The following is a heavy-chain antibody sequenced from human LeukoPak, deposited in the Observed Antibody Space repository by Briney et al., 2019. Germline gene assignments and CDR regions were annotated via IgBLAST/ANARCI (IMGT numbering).Heavy chain of an antibody. CDR3: AKGQVYYDPSSEYFQH. J-gene: IGHJ1*01. D-gene: IGHD3-22*01. CDR2: ISWNSGSI. Sequence: PGGSLRLSCAASGFTFDDYAMHWVRQAPGKGLEWVSGISWNSGSIGYADSVKGRFTISRDNAKNSLYLQMNSLRAEDTALYYCAKGQVYYDPSSEYFQHWGQGTLVTVSS. CDR1: GFTFDDYA. V-gene: IGHV3-9*01.